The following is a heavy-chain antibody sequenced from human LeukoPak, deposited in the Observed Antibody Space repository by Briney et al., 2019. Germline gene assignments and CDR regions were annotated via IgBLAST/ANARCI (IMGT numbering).Heavy chain of an antibody. CDR1: GGSICSYY. CDR3: ARVDLRAAYFDY. CDR2: IYTSGST. J-gene: IGHJ4*02. Sequence: SETLSLTCTVSGGSICSYYGSWIRQPAGKGLEWIGRIYTSGSTGYNPSLKSRVTMSVDTSKSQFSLKLSSVTAAETAVYYCARVDLRAAYFDYWGQGTLVTVSS. V-gene: IGHV4-4*07. D-gene: IGHD2-15*01.